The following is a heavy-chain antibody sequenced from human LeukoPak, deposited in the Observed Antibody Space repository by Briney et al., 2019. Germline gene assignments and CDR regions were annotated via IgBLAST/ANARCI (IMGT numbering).Heavy chain of an antibody. CDR1: GLTFSSYA. Sequence: GGSLRLSCAASGLTFSSYAMSWVRQAPGKGLEWVSTISGSGERTYYADSVKGRFTISRDNYKNTLSLQMNSLRDEDTAVYYCAKKHSSSWFQCWDYWGQGTLVTVSS. CDR2: ISGSGERT. V-gene: IGHV3-23*01. CDR3: AKKHSSSWFQCWDY. J-gene: IGHJ4*02. D-gene: IGHD6-13*01.